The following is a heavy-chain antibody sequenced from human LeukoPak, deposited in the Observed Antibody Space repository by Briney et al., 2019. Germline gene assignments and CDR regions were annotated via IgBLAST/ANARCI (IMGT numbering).Heavy chain of an antibody. D-gene: IGHD3-9*01. CDR2: INAGNGNT. CDR1: GYTFTSYA. CDR3: ATHYDILTGYSPPAY. Sequence: ASVKVSCKASGYTFTSYAMHWVRQAPGQRLEWMGWINAGNGNTKYSQKFQGRVTITRDTSASTAYMELSSLRSEDTAVYYCATHYDILTGYSPPAYWGQGTLVTVSS. J-gene: IGHJ4*02. V-gene: IGHV1-3*01.